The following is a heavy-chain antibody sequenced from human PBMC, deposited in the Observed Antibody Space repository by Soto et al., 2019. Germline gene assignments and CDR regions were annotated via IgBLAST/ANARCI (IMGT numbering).Heavy chain of an antibody. J-gene: IGHJ4*02. Sequence: SETLSLTCTVSGGSIYTYSWTWIRQPAGKGLEWIGHIYSSGSANYNPSLKSRVSMSVDTSKNQFSLKLNSVTAADAAVYYCATIVGANDYWGQGTLVTVSS. CDR3: ATIVGANDY. D-gene: IGHD1-26*01. V-gene: IGHV4-4*07. CDR2: IYSSGSA. CDR1: GGSIYTYS.